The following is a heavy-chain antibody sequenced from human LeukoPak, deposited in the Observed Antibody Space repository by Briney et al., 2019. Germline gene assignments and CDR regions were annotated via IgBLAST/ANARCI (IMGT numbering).Heavy chain of an antibody. CDR1: GGSMSNIYY. CDR2: IFYTGIT. V-gene: IGHV4-39*07. J-gene: IGHJ4*02. CDR3: AKDPSPFFWSGYGDSAEEFDY. D-gene: IGHD3-3*01. Sequence: SETKSLICNVSGGSMSNIYYWGWIRQPPGKGLEWIGNIFYTGITYYNPSLKSRVTISVDTSKNQFSLKLSSVTAADTAVYYCAKDPSPFFWSGYGDSAEEFDYWGQGTLVTVSS.